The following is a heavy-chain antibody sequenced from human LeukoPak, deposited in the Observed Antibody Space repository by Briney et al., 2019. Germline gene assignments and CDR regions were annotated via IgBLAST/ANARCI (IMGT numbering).Heavy chain of an antibody. J-gene: IGHJ6*03. D-gene: IGHD3-9*01. Sequence: PGGSLRLSCAASGFTFDDYGMSWVRQVPGKGLEWVSGINWNGGSTGYADSVKGRFTISRDNAKNSLYLQMNSLRAEDTALYYCARDAYDILTGDSYYYMDVWGKGTTVTVSS. CDR3: ARDAYDILTGDSYYYMDV. CDR2: INWNGGST. CDR1: GFTFDDYG. V-gene: IGHV3-20*04.